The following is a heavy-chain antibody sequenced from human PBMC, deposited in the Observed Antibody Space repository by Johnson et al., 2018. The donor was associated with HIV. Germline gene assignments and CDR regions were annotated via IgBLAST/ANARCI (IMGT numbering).Heavy chain of an antibody. CDR1: GFIFSSYW. Sequence: VQLVESGGGVVQPGRSLRLSCAASGFIFSSYWMHWVRQAPGKGLVWVSRISGDGSSTTYADSVKGRFTISRDNAKNTLYLQMNSLRAEDTAVYYCARECQYYYDSSGCTYDAFDIWGQGTMVTVSS. V-gene: IGHV3-74*01. CDR3: ARECQYYYDSSGCTYDAFDI. D-gene: IGHD3-22*01. CDR2: ISGDGSST. J-gene: IGHJ3*02.